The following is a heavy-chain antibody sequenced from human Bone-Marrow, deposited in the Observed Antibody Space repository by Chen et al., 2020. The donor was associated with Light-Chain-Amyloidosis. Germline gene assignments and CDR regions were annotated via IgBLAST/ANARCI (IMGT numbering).Heavy chain of an antibody. J-gene: IGHJ4*02. CDR3: ARDTLYGDRLDH. V-gene: IGHV3-53*02. CDR1: GFTVSSNY. Sequence: EVRLVETGGRLIQPGGSLRLSCAASGFTVSSNYMSWVRQAPGKGLERVAVIYNSGKTYYTDSVKGRFTVSRDNSKNTLYLQMNSLRAEDTAVYYCARDTLYGDRLDHWGQGTLVTVSP. CDR2: IYNSGKT. D-gene: IGHD4-17*01.